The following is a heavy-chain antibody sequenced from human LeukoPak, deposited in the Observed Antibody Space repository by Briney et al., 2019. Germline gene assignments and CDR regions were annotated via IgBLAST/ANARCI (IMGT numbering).Heavy chain of an antibody. D-gene: IGHD6-6*01. CDR3: ARLTRLSTSPDRYYLDY. J-gene: IGHJ4*02. CDR1: GDSISSYY. CDR2: IYTSGGT. V-gene: IGHV4-4*09. Sequence: SETLSLTCTVSGDSISSYYWSWIRQPPGKGLEWIGYIYTSGGTNYIPSLKGRVTIPIDTSKNQFSLKLSSVTAADSAVYYCARLTRLSTSPDRYYLDYWGQGTLVTVSS.